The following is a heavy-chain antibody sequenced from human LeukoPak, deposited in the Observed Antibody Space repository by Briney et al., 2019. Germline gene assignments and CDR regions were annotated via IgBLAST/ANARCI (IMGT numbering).Heavy chain of an antibody. CDR1: GFTFSSYS. Sequence: GGSLRLSCAASGFTFSSYSMNWVRQAPGKGLEWVAFIRYDGSNKYYADSVKGRFTISRDNSKNTLYLQMNSLRAEDTAVYYCAKNGGSCSSTSCYDYYYMDVWGKGTTVTISS. V-gene: IGHV3-30*02. J-gene: IGHJ6*03. CDR2: IRYDGSNK. D-gene: IGHD2-2*01. CDR3: AKNGGSCSSTSCYDYYYMDV.